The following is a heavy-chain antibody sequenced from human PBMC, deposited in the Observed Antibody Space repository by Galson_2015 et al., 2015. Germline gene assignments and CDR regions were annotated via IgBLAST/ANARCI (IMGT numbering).Heavy chain of an antibody. CDR3: ARGIFDYPTFDY. J-gene: IGHJ4*02. V-gene: IGHV3-21*01. Sequence: SLRLSCAASGFTFSSYSMNWVRQAPGKGLEWVSSISSSSSYIYYADSVKGRFTISRDNAKNSLYLQMNSLRAEDTAVYYCARGIFDYPTFDYWGQGTLVTVSS. D-gene: IGHD3-9*01. CDR1: GFTFSSYS. CDR2: ISSSSSYI.